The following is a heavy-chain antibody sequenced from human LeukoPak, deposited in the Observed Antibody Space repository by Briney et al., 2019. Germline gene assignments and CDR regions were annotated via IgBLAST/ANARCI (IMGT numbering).Heavy chain of an antibody. V-gene: IGHV3-48*02. D-gene: IGHD1-26*01. CDR3: ASSGSYRFDY. CDR1: GFIFNNYA. Sequence: GGSLRLSCAGSGFIFNNYAMHWVRQPPGKGLEWVSHITASGTAMFYADSVKGRFTISRDNAKNSLYLQMNSLRDEDAAVYYCASSGSYRFDYWGQGTLVTVSS. J-gene: IGHJ4*02. CDR2: ITASGTAM.